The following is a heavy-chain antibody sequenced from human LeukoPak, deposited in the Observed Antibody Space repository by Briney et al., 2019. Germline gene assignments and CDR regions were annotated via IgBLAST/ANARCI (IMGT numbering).Heavy chain of an antibody. CDR3: AKDSAIVVVPAAIGDY. Sequence: GGSLRLSCAASGFTFSSHAMSWVRQAPGTGLEWVSAISGSGGSTYYADSVKGRVTISRDNSKNTLYLQMNGLRAEDTAVYYCAKDSAIVVVPAAIGDYWGQGTLVTVSS. CDR2: ISGSGGST. J-gene: IGHJ4*02. V-gene: IGHV3-23*01. D-gene: IGHD2-2*02. CDR1: GFTFSSHA.